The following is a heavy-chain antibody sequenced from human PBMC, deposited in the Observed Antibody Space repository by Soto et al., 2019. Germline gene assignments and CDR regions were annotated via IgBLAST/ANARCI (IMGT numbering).Heavy chain of an antibody. J-gene: IGHJ4*02. Sequence: QVQLQESGPGLVKPSETLSLTCTVSGGSISSYYWSWIRQPPGKGLEWIGYIYYSGSTNYNPSLKARATISVDTPKNQLSLKLSSVTAADTAVYYCARWYGGSLDYWGQGTLVTVSS. D-gene: IGHD4-17*01. CDR1: GGSISSYY. CDR3: ARWYGGSLDY. CDR2: IYYSGST. V-gene: IGHV4-59*01.